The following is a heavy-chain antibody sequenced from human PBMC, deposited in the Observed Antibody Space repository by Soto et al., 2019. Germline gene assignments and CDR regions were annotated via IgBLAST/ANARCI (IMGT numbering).Heavy chain of an antibody. V-gene: IGHV4-59*01. Sequence: PSETLSLTCTVSGGSISSYYWSWIRQPPGKGLEWIGYIYYSGSTNYNPSLKSRVTISVDTSKNQFSLKLSSVTAADTAVYYCARVGDSSSWCSSGYFDYWGQGTLVTVSS. D-gene: IGHD6-13*01. CDR1: GGSISSYY. J-gene: IGHJ4*02. CDR2: IYYSGST. CDR3: ARVGDSSSWCSSGYFDY.